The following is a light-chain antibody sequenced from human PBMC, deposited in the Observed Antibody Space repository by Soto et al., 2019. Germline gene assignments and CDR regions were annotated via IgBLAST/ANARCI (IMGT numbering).Light chain of an antibody. Sequence: DIQMTQSPSTLSGSVGDRVTITCRASQSISSWLAWYQQKPGKAPKLLIYATSSLQSGVPSRFSGSGSGTDFTLTISSPQPEDFATYYCQQSYSTPPGTFGQGTKVDIK. CDR3: QQSYSTPPGT. V-gene: IGKV1-39*01. J-gene: IGKJ1*01. CDR1: QSISSW. CDR2: ATS.